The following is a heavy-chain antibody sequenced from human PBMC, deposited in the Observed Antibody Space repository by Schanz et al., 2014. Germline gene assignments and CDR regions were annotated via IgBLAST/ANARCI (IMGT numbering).Heavy chain of an antibody. CDR1: GGTFSRLT. D-gene: IGHD2-2*02. V-gene: IGHV1-3*01. CDR3: AGTYCSSTSCYTGYYYMDV. Sequence: QVQLVQSGAEVKKPGSSVRVSCKASGGTFSRLTFSWVRQAPGQGLEWMGWINVGNGNMKYSQKFQGRVTITRDTSASTAYMELTSLRSEDTAVYYCAGTYCSSTSCYTGYYYMDVWGKGTTVTVSS. J-gene: IGHJ6*03. CDR2: INVGNGNM.